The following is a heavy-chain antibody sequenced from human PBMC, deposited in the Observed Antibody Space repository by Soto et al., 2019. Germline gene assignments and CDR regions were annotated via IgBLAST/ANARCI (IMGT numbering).Heavy chain of an antibody. D-gene: IGHD3-9*01. V-gene: IGHV1-69*01. CDR3: ARGRRYFDWLLQSLTFYYYYGMDV. J-gene: IGHJ6*02. CDR2: IIPIFGTA. Sequence: QVQLVQSGAEVKKPGSSVKVSCKASGGTFSSYAISWVRQAPGQGLEWMGGIIPIFGTANYAQKFQGRVTITADESTSTAYMELSSLRSEDTAVYYCARGRRYFDWLLQSLTFYYYYGMDVWGQGTTVTVSS. CDR1: GGTFSSYA.